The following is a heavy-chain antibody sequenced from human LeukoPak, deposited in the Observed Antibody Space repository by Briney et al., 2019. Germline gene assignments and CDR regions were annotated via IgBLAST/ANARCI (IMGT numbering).Heavy chain of an antibody. D-gene: IGHD3-3*01. J-gene: IGHJ4*02. V-gene: IGHV3-7*01. CDR3: ASDGGPFDH. CDR2: INQGASEK. Sequence: GGSLRLSCAASELTFSGYWMSWVCQAPGKGLEWVANINQGASEKYYVDSVRGRFTISRDDAKRSVTLQMNSLRVDDTAVYYCASDGGPFDHWGQGILVTVSS. CDR1: ELTFSGYW.